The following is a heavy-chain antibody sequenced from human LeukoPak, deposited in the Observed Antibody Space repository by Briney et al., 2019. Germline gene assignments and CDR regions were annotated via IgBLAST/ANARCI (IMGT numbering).Heavy chain of an antibody. CDR3: ARGRRGFGYGMDV. D-gene: IGHD3-10*01. CDR1: GGSFSGYY. V-gene: IGHV4-34*01. J-gene: IGHJ6*02. CDR2: INHSGST. Sequence: SQTLSLTCAVYGGSFSGYYWSWIRQPPGKGLEWIGEINHSGSTNYNPSLKSRVTISVDTSQNQFSLKLNSVTAADTAVFYCARGRRGFGYGMDVWGQGTTVTVSS.